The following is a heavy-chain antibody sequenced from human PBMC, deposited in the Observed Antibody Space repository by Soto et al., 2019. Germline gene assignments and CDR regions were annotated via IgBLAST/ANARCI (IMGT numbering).Heavy chain of an antibody. D-gene: IGHD6-19*01. CDR3: ARSFGWYAIDY. CDR1: GDSISTNYF. CDR2: ISHSGSV. J-gene: IGHJ4*02. V-gene: IGHV4-4*02. Sequence: QVLLQESGPGLVQPSGTLSLSCAVSGDSISTNYFWGWVRQPPGKGLEWVGDISHSGSVNYNPSLKRRVTISIAKSKNQFSLKLNAVTAADTAVYYCARSFGWYAIDYWGQGTLVIVSS.